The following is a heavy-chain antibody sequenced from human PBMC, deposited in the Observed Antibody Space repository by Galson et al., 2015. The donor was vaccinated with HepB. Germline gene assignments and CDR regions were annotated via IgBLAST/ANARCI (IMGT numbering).Heavy chain of an antibody. CDR2: INPNSGGT. V-gene: IGHV1-2*02. Sequence: SVKVSCKASGYTFTDYYMHWVRQAPGQGLEWMGWINPNSGGTHYAQNFQGRVTMTRDTSISTAYMDLSRLTSDDTAVYYCARGAVYGDYINWFDPWGQGTLVTVSS. D-gene: IGHD4-17*01. J-gene: IGHJ5*02. CDR1: GYTFTDYY. CDR3: ARGAVYGDYINWFDP.